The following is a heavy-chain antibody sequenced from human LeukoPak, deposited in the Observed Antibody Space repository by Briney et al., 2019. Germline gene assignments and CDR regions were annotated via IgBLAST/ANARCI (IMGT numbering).Heavy chain of an antibody. J-gene: IGHJ4*02. V-gene: IGHV1-69*02. CDR2: IIPILGIA. Sequence: SVKVSCKASGYTLTGYYMHWVRQAPGQGLEWMGRIIPILGIANYAQKFQGRVTVTADKSTSTAYMELSSLRSEDTAVYYCARSLAAAWIGYWGQGTLVTVSS. CDR1: GYTLTGYY. D-gene: IGHD6-13*01. CDR3: ARSLAAAWIGY.